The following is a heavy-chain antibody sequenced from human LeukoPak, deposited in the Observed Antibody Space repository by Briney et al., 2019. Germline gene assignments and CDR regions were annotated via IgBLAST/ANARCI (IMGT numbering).Heavy chain of an antibody. CDR1: GFTFGNYV. V-gene: IGHV3-64*02. Sequence: PGGSLRLSCAASGFTFGNYVMHWVRQAPGKGLESVSAITSNGGRTFYADFVQGRFTISRDNSKNTLYLQMGSPRLEDMAVYYCAREPATGTADFWGQGTLVTVSS. J-gene: IGHJ4*02. CDR3: AREPATGTADF. CDR2: ITSNGGRT. D-gene: IGHD1/OR15-1a*01.